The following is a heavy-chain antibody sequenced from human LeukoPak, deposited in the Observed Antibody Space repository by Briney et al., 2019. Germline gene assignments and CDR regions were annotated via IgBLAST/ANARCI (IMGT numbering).Heavy chain of an antibody. CDR3: ARDQVAVAGITRWGRPGWFDY. J-gene: IGHJ5*01. D-gene: IGHD6-19*01. Sequence: SETLSLTCTVSGGSISSYYWSWIRQPPGKGLEWIGYIYYSGSTNYNPSLKSRVTISVDTSKNQFSLKLSSVTAADTAVYYCARDQVAVAGITRWGRPGWFDYWGQGTLVTVSS. CDR2: IYYSGST. V-gene: IGHV4-59*12. CDR1: GGSISSYY.